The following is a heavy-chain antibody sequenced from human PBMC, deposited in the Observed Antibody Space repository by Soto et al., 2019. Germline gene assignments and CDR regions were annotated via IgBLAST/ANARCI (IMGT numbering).Heavy chain of an antibody. CDR1: GDSISSGNYY. J-gene: IGHJ6*02. CDR2: INYSGST. Sequence: QVQFQESGPGLVKPSQTLSLSCTLSGDSISSGNYYWGWIRHSPGKGLEWIAYINYSGSTYWTQSLRGRITKSVDTWKNQFSLKLRSVTAADTAVYYCARVPPGSGTYFNYYYVMDVWGQGTTVTVSS. V-gene: IGHV4-30-4*01. D-gene: IGHD3-10*01. CDR3: ARVPPGSGTYFNYYYVMDV.